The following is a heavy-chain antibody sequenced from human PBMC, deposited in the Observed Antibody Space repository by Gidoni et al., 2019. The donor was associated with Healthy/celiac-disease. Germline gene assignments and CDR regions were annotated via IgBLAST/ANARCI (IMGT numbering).Heavy chain of an antibody. CDR3: AREMTTVVTRRWFDP. CDR2: IYYRGST. J-gene: IGHJ5*02. V-gene: IGHV4-31*03. Sequence: QVQLQESGPGLVKPSQTLSLTCTVSGGSISSGGYYWSWIRPHPGKGLAWIGYIYYRGSTYYNPSLKSRVTISVDTSKNQFSLKLSSVTAADTAVYYCAREMTTVVTRRWFDPWGQGTLVTVSS. D-gene: IGHD4-17*01. CDR1: GGSISSGGYY.